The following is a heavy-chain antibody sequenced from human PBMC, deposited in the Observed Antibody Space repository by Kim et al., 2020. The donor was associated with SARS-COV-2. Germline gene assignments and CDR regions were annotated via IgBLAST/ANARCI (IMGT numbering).Heavy chain of an antibody. Sequence: GGSLRLSCVASGFTVSNNYMSWVRQTPGKGLEWVSSIYVAGNTFYTDSVKGRFTISRDSSHNTLFLQMNGLRVEDTAVYYCAARAVTWDLMHYAFNLWGQGTKVTVSS. J-gene: IGHJ3*01. CDR1: GFTVSNNY. CDR3: AARAVTWDLMHYAFNL. V-gene: IGHV3-53*01. CDR2: IYVAGNT. D-gene: IGHD4-17*01.